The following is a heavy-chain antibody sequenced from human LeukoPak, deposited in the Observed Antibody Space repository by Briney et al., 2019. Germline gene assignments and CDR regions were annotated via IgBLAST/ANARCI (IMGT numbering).Heavy chain of an antibody. CDR2: INPNSGGT. J-gene: IGHJ6*02. D-gene: IGHD3-10*01. V-gene: IGHV1-2*02. CDR1: GYTFTGYF. Sequence: GASVKVSCKASGYTFTGYFMHWMRQAPGQGPEWMGWINPNSGGTNYAQKFQGRVIMTRDTSISTAYMELSRLRSDDTAVYYCARDLAYGSGSYYTPGYYYYGMDVWGQGTTVTVSS. CDR3: ARDLAYGSGSYYTPGYYYYGMDV.